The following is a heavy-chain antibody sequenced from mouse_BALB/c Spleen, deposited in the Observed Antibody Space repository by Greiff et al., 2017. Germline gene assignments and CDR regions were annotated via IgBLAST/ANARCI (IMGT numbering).Heavy chain of an antibody. V-gene: IGHV1S41*01. J-gene: IGHJ3*01. Sequence: DLVKPGASVKLSCKASGYTFTSYWINWIKQRPGQGLAWIGRIAPGSGSTYYNEMFKGKATLTVDTSSSTAYIQLSSLSSEDSAVYFCARWDSSGSFAYWGQGTLVTVSA. CDR2: IAPGSGST. D-gene: IGHD3-2*01. CDR3: ARWDSSGSFAY. CDR1: GYTFTSYW.